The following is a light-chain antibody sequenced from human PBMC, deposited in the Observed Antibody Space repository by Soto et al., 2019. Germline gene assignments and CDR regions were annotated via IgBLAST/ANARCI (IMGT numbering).Light chain of an antibody. CDR1: QGISNW. Sequence: DIQMTQSPSTLSASVGDRVTITCRASQGISNWLAWYQQKPGKAPKLLIYDASTLQSGVPSRFSGSGSGTEFTLTISILLPDDFATYYCQQFRGTFGQGPKVEIE. CDR3: QQFRGT. J-gene: IGKJ1*01. V-gene: IGKV1-5*01. CDR2: DAS.